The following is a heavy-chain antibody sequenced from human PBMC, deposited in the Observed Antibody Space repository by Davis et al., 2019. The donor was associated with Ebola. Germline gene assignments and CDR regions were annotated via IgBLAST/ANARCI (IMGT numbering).Heavy chain of an antibody. J-gene: IGHJ4*02. V-gene: IGHV3-21*01. CDR2: ISSSSSYI. Sequence: GGSLRLSCAASGFTFSDYYMNWVRQAPGKGLEWVSSISSSSSYIYYADSVKGRFTISRDNAKNSLYLQMNSLRAEDTAVYYCASGLNVLLPRDYWGQGTLVTVSS. D-gene: IGHD2/OR15-2a*01. CDR3: ASGLNVLLPRDY. CDR1: GFTFSDYY.